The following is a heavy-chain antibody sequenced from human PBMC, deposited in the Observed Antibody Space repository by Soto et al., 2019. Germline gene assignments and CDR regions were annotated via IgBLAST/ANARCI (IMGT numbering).Heavy chain of an antibody. J-gene: IGHJ4*02. CDR3: ARGGCSGGSCYPIFDY. D-gene: IGHD2-15*01. V-gene: IGHV4-31*03. Sequence: PSETLSLTCTVSGGSISSGGYYWSWIRQHPGKGLEWIGYIYYSGSTYYNPSLKSRVTISVDTSKNQFSLKLSSVTAADTAVYYCARGGCSGGSCYPIFDYWGQGTLVTVSS. CDR2: IYYSGST. CDR1: GGSISSGGYY.